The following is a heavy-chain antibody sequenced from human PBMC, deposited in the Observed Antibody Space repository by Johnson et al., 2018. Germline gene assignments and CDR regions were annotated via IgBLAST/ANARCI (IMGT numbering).Heavy chain of an antibody. V-gene: IGHV3-21*01. CDR1: GFIFSDYS. J-gene: IGHJ3*02. CDR3: ASYYYDSSGWGAFDI. CDR2: ISSSSSYI. D-gene: IGHD3-22*01. Sequence: VQLGEAGGGLVKPGGSLRLSCAAYGFIFSDYSMNWVRRAPGKGLEWVSFISSSSSYIYYADSVKGRFTISRDNAKNSLYLQMNSLRAEDTAVYYCASYYYDSSGWGAFDIWGQGTMVTVSS.